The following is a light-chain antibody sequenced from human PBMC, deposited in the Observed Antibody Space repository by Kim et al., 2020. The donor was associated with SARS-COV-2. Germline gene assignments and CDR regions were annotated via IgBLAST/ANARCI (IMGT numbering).Light chain of an antibody. CDR1: SSNIGSNP. J-gene: IGLJ2*01. CDR3: AAWDDSRNGII. V-gene: IGLV1-44*01. CDR2: TNN. Sequence: ELTQPPSASGTQGQRVTISCSGSSSNIGSNPVNWYQQFPGTAPKLLVYTNNQWPSGVPDRFSGSKSGTSASLAISGLQSDDEAYYYCAAWDDSRNGIIFGGGPPLT.